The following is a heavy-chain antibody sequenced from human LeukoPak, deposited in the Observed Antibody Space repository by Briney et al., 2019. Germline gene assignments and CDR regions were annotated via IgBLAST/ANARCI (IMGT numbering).Heavy chain of an antibody. D-gene: IGHD3-22*01. CDR1: GGSISVYY. J-gene: IGHJ4*02. CDR2: VYDSGST. Sequence: SETLSLTCTVSGGSISVYYWSWIRQPPGKGREWIGYVYDSGSTKYNPSLKSRVTISVDTSNDQFSLKLTSVTAADTAVYYCARDNYYDSSGYSPNLDYWGQGTLVTVSS. V-gene: IGHV4-59*12. CDR3: ARDNYYDSSGYSPNLDY.